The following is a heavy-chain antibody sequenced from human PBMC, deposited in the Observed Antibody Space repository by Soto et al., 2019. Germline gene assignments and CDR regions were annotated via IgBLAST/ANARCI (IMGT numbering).Heavy chain of an antibody. Sequence: RRPPGKGLELIGTMDYSGDTSYNPYIRSRVTISADTSKNQFSLRLSSVSVADTAVYYCFFFQAEDGIRDSVPVSAFLLNRSSDL. V-gene: IGHV4-39*01. D-gene: IGHD3-9*01. CDR3: FFFQAEDGIRDSVPVSAFLLNRSSDL. J-gene: IGHJ2*01. CDR2: MDYSGDT.